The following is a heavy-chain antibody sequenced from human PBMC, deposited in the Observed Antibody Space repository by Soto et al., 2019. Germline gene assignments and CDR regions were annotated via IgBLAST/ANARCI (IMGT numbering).Heavy chain of an antibody. D-gene: IGHD1-1*01. CDR1: GASISGFY. J-gene: IGHJ5*02. CDR2: IYATGTT. V-gene: IGHV4-4*07. Sequence: PSETLSLTCTVSGASISGFYWSWIRKSAGKGLEWIGRIYATGTTDYNPSLKSRVMMSVDTSKKQFSRKLRSVTAADTAVYYCVRDGTKTLREWFDPWGQGISVTVS. CDR3: VRDGTKTLREWFDP.